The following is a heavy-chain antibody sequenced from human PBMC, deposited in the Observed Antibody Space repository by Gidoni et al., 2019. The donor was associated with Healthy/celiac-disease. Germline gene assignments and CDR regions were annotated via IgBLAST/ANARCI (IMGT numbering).Heavy chain of an antibody. CDR3: ARVSQSPHAFDI. CDR2: IYDSGST. CDR1: GGPISSGDSH. V-gene: IGHV4-30-4*01. J-gene: IGHJ3*02. Sequence: QVQLQESGPGLVQPSQTLSLPCTVSGGPISSGDSHWSWIRQPPGKGLVWIGYIYDSGSTYYNPTLKSRVTISVDTSKNQFSMKLSSVTAADTAVYYCARVSQSPHAFDIWGQGTMVTVSS.